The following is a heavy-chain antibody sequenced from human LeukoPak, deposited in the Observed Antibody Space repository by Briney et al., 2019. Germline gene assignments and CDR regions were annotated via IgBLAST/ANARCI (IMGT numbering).Heavy chain of an antibody. CDR3: AKDLTYYYDSSGYNQTPLGY. Sequence: PGGSLRLSCAASGFTFSTYIMNWVRQTPGKGLEWVSSIGTSTSYIYYADSVKGRFTISRDNSKNTLYLQMNSLRAEDTAVYYCAKDLTYYYDSSGYNQTPLGYWGQGTLVTVSS. V-gene: IGHV3-21*04. D-gene: IGHD3-22*01. CDR1: GFTFSTYI. J-gene: IGHJ4*02. CDR2: IGTSTSYI.